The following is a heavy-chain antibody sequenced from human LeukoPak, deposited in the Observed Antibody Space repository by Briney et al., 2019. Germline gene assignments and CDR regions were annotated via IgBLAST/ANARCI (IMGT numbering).Heavy chain of an antibody. CDR2: IRYDGSNK. D-gene: IGHD3-10*01. Sequence: PGGSLRLSCAASGFTFSSYGMHWVRQAPGKGLEWVAFIRYDGSNKYYADSVKGRFTISRDNSKNTLYLQMNSLRAEDTAIYYCANTWFGELYLDYWGQGTLVTVSS. CDR1: GFTFSSYG. J-gene: IGHJ4*02. CDR3: ANTWFGELYLDY. V-gene: IGHV3-30*02.